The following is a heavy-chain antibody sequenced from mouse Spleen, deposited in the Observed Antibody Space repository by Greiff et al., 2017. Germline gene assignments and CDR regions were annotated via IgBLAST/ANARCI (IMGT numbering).Heavy chain of an antibody. CDR3: ARGRYDVAWFAY. CDR1: GYTFTSYY. D-gene: IGHD2-14*01. Sequence: VKLMESGPELVKPGASVRISCKASGYTFTSYYIHWVKQRPGQGLEWIGWIYPGNVNTKYNEKFKGKATLTADKSSSTAYMQLSSLTSEDSAVYFCARGRYDVAWFAYWGQGTLVTVSA. J-gene: IGHJ3*01. CDR2: IYPGNVNT. V-gene: IGHV1S56*01.